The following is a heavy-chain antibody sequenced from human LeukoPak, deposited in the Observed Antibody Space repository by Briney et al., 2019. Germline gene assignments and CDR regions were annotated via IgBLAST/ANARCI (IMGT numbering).Heavy chain of an antibody. CDR2: IYTSGST. CDR1: GGSISSGSYY. D-gene: IGHD1-26*01. V-gene: IGHV4-61*02. Sequence: PSETLSLTCTVSGGSISSGSYYWSWIRQPAGKGLEWIGRIYTSGSTNYNPSLKSRVTISVDTSKNQFSLKLSSVTAADTAVYYCARVVSGSSYYMDVWGKGTTATVSS. CDR3: ARVVSGSSYYMDV. J-gene: IGHJ6*03.